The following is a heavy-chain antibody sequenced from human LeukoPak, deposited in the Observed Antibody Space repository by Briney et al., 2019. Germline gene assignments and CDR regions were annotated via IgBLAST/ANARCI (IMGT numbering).Heavy chain of an antibody. V-gene: IGHV3-53*01. CDR1: GFTVSSNY. D-gene: IGHD2-21*01. Sequence: HPGGSLRLSCAACGFTVSSNYMSWVRQAPGKGLEWVSVMYSATSTYYADSVKGRFTISRDNSKNTLYLQMNSLRAEDTAVYYCARGRPYYYFDYWGQGTLVTVSS. J-gene: IGHJ4*02. CDR3: ARGRPYYYFDY. CDR2: MYSATST.